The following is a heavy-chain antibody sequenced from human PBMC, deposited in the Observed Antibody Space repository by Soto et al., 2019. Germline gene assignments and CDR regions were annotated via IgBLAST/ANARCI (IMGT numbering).Heavy chain of an antibody. V-gene: IGHV3-30*18. Sequence: QLAESGGGVVQSGRSLRLSCEASGFTFSSFGMHWVRQAPGKGLEWVAVISYDGSDTYFADSVKGRFTISRDNSKNTVYLQMNSLRVEDTAVYYCVKDIHFLGIWYFDLWGRGSLVSVSS. D-gene: IGHD3-16*01. CDR2: ISYDGSDT. CDR3: VKDIHFLGIWYFDL. CDR1: GFTFSSFG. J-gene: IGHJ2*01.